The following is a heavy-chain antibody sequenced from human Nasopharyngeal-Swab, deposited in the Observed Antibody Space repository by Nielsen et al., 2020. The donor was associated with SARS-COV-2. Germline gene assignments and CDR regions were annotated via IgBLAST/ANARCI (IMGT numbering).Heavy chain of an antibody. J-gene: IGHJ4*02. V-gene: IGHV3-11*01. CDR3: ARSSHQSEGYAFDY. Sequence: GGSLRLSCAASGFTFSDYYMSWIRRAPGKGLEWVSYISSSGSTIYYADSVKGRFTISRDNAKNSLYLQMNSLRAEDTAVYYCARSSHQSEGYAFDYWGQGTLVTVSS. CDR1: GFTFSDYY. D-gene: IGHD5-12*01. CDR2: ISSSGSTI.